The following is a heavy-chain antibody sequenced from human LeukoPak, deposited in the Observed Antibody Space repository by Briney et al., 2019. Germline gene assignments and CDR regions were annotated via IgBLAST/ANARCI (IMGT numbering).Heavy chain of an antibody. Sequence: GESLKISCKGSGYSFTSYWIGWVRQMPGKGLEWMGIIYPGDSDTRYSPSFQDQVTISADKSISTAYLQWSSLKASDTAMYYCARHFHDSSGYYAIYFDYWGQGTLVTVSS. CDR2: IYPGDSDT. D-gene: IGHD3-22*01. J-gene: IGHJ4*02. CDR3: ARHFHDSSGYYAIYFDY. CDR1: GYSFTSYW. V-gene: IGHV5-51*01.